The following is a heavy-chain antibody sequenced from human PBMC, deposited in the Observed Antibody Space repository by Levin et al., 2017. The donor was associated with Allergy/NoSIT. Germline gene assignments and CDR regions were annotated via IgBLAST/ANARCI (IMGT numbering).Heavy chain of an antibody. J-gene: IGHJ6*02. CDR2: IRYDGSNK. Sequence: GGSLRLSCAASGFIFSSYGMHWVRQAPGKGLDWVAVIRYDGSNKYYADSVKGRFTISRDNSKNTLYLQMNSLRAEDTAVYYCARDRPDSNDGMDVWGQGTTVTVSS. V-gene: IGHV3-33*01. CDR3: ARDRPDSNDGMDV. CDR1: GFIFSSYG. D-gene: IGHD3-22*01.